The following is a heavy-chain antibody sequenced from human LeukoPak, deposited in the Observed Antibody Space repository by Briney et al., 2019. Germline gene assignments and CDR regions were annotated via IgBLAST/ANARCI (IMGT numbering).Heavy chain of an antibody. CDR2: ISGSGGST. J-gene: IGHJ5*02. Sequence: QTGGSLRLSCAASGFTFSSYAMSWVRQAAGKGLEWVSAISGSGGSTYYADSVKGRFTISRDNSKNTLYLQMNSLRAEDTAVYYCAKDSISWYNWFDPWGQGTLVTVSS. D-gene: IGHD6-13*01. CDR1: GFTFSSYA. CDR3: AKDSISWYNWFDP. V-gene: IGHV3-23*01.